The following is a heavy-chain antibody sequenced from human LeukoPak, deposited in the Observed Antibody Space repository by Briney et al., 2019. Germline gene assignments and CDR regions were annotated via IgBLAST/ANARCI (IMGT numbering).Heavy chain of an antibody. J-gene: IGHJ6*02. D-gene: IGHD2-2*01. Sequence: GGSLRLSCAASGFTFSSYAMHWVRQAPGKGLEWVAVISYDGSNKYYAGSVKGRFTISRDNAKNTLYLQMNSLRAEDTAVYYCATVYSSSPLRPMDVWGQGTTVTVSS. CDR1: GFTFSSYA. V-gene: IGHV3-30-3*01. CDR2: ISYDGSNK. CDR3: ATVYSSSPLRPMDV.